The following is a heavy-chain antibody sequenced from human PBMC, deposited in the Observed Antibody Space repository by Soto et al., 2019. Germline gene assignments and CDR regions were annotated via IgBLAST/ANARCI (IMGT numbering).Heavy chain of an antibody. D-gene: IGHD2-15*01. CDR1: GFTLSSYM. CDR3: ARGPDRRYCSGGSCGNGAKFDP. CDR2: ISNSGSSI. J-gene: IGHJ5*02. V-gene: IGHV3-48*04. Sequence: PGGSLRLSCAASGFTLSSYMMNWVRQAPGQGLEWISYISNSGSSIDYADSVKGRFTISRDNAKNSLYLQMNSLRAEDTAVYYCARGPDRRYCSGGSCGNGAKFDPWGQGTLVTVSS.